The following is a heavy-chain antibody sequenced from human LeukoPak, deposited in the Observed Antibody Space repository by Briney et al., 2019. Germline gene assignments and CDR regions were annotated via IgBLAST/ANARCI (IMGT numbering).Heavy chain of an antibody. CDR2: ISGSGSST. J-gene: IGHJ4*02. V-gene: IGHV3-23*01. D-gene: IGHD3-16*01. CDR1: GFPFSSYA. CDR3: AKRGTSDFDY. Sequence: GGSLRLSCAASGFPFSSYAMSWVRQAPGKGLEWLSIISGSGSSTYHADSVKGRFISSRDKSNNTVYLQMNSLRVEDTAVYYCAKRGTSDFDYWGQGTLVTVSS.